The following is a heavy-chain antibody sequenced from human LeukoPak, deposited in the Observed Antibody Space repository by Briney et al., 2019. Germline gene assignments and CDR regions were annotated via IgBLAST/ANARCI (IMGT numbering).Heavy chain of an antibody. Sequence: GGSLRLSCAASGFTFSSYAMHWVRQAPGKGLEWVAVISYDGSNKYYADSVKGRFTISRDNSKNTLYLQMNSLRAEDTAVYYCARDSAAMVATATDYWGQGTLVTVSS. J-gene: IGHJ4*02. CDR3: ARDSAAMVATATDY. V-gene: IGHV3-30-3*01. CDR1: GFTFSSYA. CDR2: ISYDGSNK. D-gene: IGHD5-18*01.